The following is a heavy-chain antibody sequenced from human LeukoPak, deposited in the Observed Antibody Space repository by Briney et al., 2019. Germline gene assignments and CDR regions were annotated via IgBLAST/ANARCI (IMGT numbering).Heavy chain of an antibody. J-gene: IGHJ6*02. V-gene: IGHV4-59*12. D-gene: IGHD5-12*01. CDR1: GGSISSYY. CDR2: IYYSGST. Sequence: SETLSLTCTVSGGSISSYYWSWIRQPPGKGLEWIGYIYYSGSTNYNPSLKSRVTISVDTSKNQFSLKLSSVTAADTAVYYCARGDSGYEPYYYYGMDVWGQGTTVTVSS. CDR3: ARGDSGYEPYYYYGMDV.